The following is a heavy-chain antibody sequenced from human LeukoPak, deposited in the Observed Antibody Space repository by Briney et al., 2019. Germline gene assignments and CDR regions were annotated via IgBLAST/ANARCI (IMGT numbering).Heavy chain of an antibody. D-gene: IGHD3-16*01. CDR2: IYYRGST. V-gene: IGHV4-39*01. Sequence: PSETLSLTCTVSGGSISSTTYYWGWIRQPPGKGLEWIGNIYYRGSTYYNPSLKSRVTISVDTSKNQFSLNPTSVTAADTAVYYCARFTPQGYGWGGYNRFDPWGQGTLVTVSS. CDR3: ARFTPQGYGWGGYNRFDP. CDR1: GGSISSTTYY. J-gene: IGHJ5*02.